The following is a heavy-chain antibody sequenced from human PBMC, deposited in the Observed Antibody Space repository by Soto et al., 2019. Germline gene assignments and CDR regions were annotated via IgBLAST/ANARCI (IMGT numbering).Heavy chain of an antibody. V-gene: IGHV3-23*01. Sequence: PGGSLRLSCAASGFTFSSYAMSWVRQAPGKGLEWVSAISGSGGSTYYADSVKGRFTISRDNSKNTLYLQMNSLRAEDTAVYYCAKAGDGYNYPYYFDYWGQGTLVTVSS. D-gene: IGHD5-12*01. CDR1: GFTFSSYA. CDR2: ISGSGGST. CDR3: AKAGDGYNYPYYFDY. J-gene: IGHJ4*02.